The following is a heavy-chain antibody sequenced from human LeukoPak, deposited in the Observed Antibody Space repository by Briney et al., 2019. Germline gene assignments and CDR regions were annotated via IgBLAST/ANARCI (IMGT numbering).Heavy chain of an antibody. CDR3: ARQIVVVPAAHFDY. CDR2: IYYSGST. CDR1: GGSISSSSYY. V-gene: IGHV4-39*01. J-gene: IGHJ4*02. D-gene: IGHD2-2*01. Sequence: SETLSLTCTVSGGSISSSSYYWGWIRQPPGKGLEWIRSIYYSGSTYYNLSLKSRVTISVDTSKNQFSLKLSSVTAADTAVYYCARQIVVVPAAHFDYWGQGTLVTVSS.